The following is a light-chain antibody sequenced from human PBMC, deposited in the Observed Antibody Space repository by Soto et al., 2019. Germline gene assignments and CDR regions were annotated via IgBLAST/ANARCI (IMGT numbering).Light chain of an antibody. CDR1: KSVRSRP. CDR3: QQYGSSGT. CDR2: GAS. J-gene: IGKJ1*01. V-gene: IGKV3-20*01. Sequence: ELVLTQSPGTLSLSPGERATLSCKSCKSVRSRPLARYQPKPGQAPRILIYGASSSATRIRDRFSGSGSGTAFTITISRLEPEDFAVYYCQQYGSSGTFGQGTKVDI.